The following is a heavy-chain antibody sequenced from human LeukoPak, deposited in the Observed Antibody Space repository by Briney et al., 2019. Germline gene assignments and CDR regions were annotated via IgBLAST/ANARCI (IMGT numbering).Heavy chain of an antibody. J-gene: IGHJ4*02. Sequence: LPGGSLRLSCAASGFTFSSYAMSWVRQAPGKGLEWVSAISGSGGSTYYADSVRGRFTISRDNSKNTLYLQMNSLRAEDTAVYYCATLVVITTLDYWGQGTLVTVSS. V-gene: IGHV3-23*01. CDR3: ATLVVITTLDY. CDR2: ISGSGGST. CDR1: GFTFSSYA. D-gene: IGHD3-22*01.